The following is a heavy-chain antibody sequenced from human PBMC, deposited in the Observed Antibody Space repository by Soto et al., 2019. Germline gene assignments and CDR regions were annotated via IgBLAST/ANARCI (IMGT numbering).Heavy chain of an antibody. V-gene: IGHV4-34*03. CDR3: ACRDQRNSDDY. CDR1: GGSFSGYY. CDR2: INHSGST. D-gene: IGHD1-26*01. Sequence: SETLSLTCAVYGGSFSGYYWSWIRQPPGKGLEWIGEINHSGSTNYNPSLKSRVTISLDKSENQFSLKVTSLTAADTAVYYYACRDQRNSDDYRSQGTLVTVSS. J-gene: IGHJ4*02.